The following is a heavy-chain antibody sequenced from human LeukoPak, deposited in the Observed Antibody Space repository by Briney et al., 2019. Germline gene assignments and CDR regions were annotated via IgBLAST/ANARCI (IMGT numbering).Heavy chain of an antibody. Sequence: SETLSLTCAVYGGSFSGYYWSWIRQPPGKGLDWIGEINHSGSTNYNPSLKSRVTISVDTSKNQFSLKLSSVTAADTAVYYCARGRPTTNYDFWSGYPKPIDYWGQGTLVTVSS. CDR1: GGSFSGYY. V-gene: IGHV4-34*01. D-gene: IGHD3-3*01. J-gene: IGHJ4*02. CDR3: ARGRPTTNYDFWSGYPKPIDY. CDR2: INHSGST.